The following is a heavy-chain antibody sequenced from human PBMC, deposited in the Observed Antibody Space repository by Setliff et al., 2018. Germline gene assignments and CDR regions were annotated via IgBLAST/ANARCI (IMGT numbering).Heavy chain of an antibody. D-gene: IGHD6-19*01. CDR3: VNHNPARRSPAGTALDS. V-gene: IGHV3-23*01. J-gene: IGHJ4*02. Sequence: GGSLRLSCAAPGFTFSTYSMSWVRQAPGKGLEWVSAISGDSEYIYYRDSVKGRFTISRANSKNTLYLQMNNLRVEDTAGYYCVNHNPARRSPAGTALDSWGQGTLVTVSS. CDR2: ISGDSEYI. CDR1: GFTFSTYS.